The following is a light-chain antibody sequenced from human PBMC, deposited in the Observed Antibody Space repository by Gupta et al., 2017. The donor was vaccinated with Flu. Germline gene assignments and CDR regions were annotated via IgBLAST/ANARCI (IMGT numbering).Light chain of an antibody. Sequence: SYELTQPTSVYVSPGLTSSITCSGDKLGDKYACWYQQKPGQSPVLVIYQDSKRPSGIPERFSGSNSGNTATLTISGTQAMDEADYYCQAWDSSTSFYVFGTGTKVTVL. CDR3: QAWDSSTSFYV. V-gene: IGLV3-1*01. CDR2: QDS. J-gene: IGLJ1*01. CDR1: KLGDKY.